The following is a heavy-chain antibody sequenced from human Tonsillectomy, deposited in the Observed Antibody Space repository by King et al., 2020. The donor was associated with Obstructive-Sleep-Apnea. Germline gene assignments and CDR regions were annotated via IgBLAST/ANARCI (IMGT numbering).Heavy chain of an antibody. V-gene: IGHV3-30*04. CDR3: ARAGITMIVVVISPFDY. Sequence: VQLVQSGGGVVQPGRSLRLSCAASGFTFSSYAMHWVRQAPGKGLEGVAVISYDGSNKYYADSVKGRFTISRDNSKNTLYLQMNSLRAEDTAVYYCARAGITMIVVVISPFDYWGQGTLVTVSS. D-gene: IGHD3-22*01. J-gene: IGHJ4*02. CDR1: GFTFSSYA. CDR2: ISYDGSNK.